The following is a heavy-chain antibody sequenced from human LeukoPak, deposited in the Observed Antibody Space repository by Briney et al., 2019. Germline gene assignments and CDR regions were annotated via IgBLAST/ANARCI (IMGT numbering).Heavy chain of an antibody. Sequence: SVKVSCKASGGTFSSYAISWVRQAPGQGLEWMGRIIPILGIANYAQKFQGRVTITADKSTSTAYMELSSLRSEDTAVYYCARDYRSGGSCYYYYGMDVWGQGTTVTVSS. CDR1: GGTFSSYA. CDR2: IIPILGIA. CDR3: ARDYRSGGSCYYYYGMDV. V-gene: IGHV1-69*04. J-gene: IGHJ6*02. D-gene: IGHD2-15*01.